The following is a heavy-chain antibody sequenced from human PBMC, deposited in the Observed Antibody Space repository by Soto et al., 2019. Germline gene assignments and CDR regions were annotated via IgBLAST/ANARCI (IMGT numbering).Heavy chain of an antibody. CDR1: GFTFTSSA. CDR2: IVVGSGNT. CDR3: AAEEVGATTLTIYYYYGMDV. D-gene: IGHD1-26*01. V-gene: IGHV1-58*01. Sequence: SVKVSCKASGFTFTSSAVQWVRQARGQRLEWIGWIVVGSGNTNYAQKFQERVTITRDMSTSTAYMELSSLRSEDTAVYYCAAEEVGATTLTIYYYYGMDVWGQGTTVTVS. J-gene: IGHJ6*02.